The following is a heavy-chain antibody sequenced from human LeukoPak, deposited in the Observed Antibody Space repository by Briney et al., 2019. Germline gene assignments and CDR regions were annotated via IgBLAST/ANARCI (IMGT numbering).Heavy chain of an antibody. CDR2: IYYSGST. D-gene: IGHD2-15*01. Sequence: PSETLSLTCTVSGSSFSSSSYYWGWIRQPPGKGLEWIGSIYYSGSTYYNPSLKSRVTISVDTSKNQFSLKLSSVTAADTAVYYCARTDCSGGSCYEYYFDYWGQGTLVTVSS. J-gene: IGHJ4*02. CDR3: ARTDCSGGSCYEYYFDY. V-gene: IGHV4-39*07. CDR1: GSSFSSSSYY.